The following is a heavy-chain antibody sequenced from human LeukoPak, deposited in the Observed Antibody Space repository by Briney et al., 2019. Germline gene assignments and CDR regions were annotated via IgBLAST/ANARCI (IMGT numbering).Heavy chain of an antibody. CDR3: ARGPSGYHNT. D-gene: IGHD5-12*01. Sequence: SDTLSLTCTVSGGSISSSSYYWGWIRQPPGKGLEWIGTIYYSGSTYYNPSLKSRVTISVDTSKNQFSLKLSSVTAADTAVYYCARGPSGYHNTGGQGTLVTVSS. CDR1: GGSISSSSYY. J-gene: IGHJ4*02. V-gene: IGHV4-39*07. CDR2: IYYSGST.